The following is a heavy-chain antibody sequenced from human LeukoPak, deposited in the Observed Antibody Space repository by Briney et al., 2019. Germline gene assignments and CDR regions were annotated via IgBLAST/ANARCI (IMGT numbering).Heavy chain of an antibody. V-gene: IGHV1-69*05. CDR3: ARDRSRYSSSWYNPSPCY. D-gene: IGHD6-13*01. CDR2: IIPIFGTA. Sequence: GASVKVSCKASGGTFSSYAISWVRQAPGQGLEWMGGIIPIFGTANYAQKFQGRVTITTDESTSTAYMELSSLRSEDTAVYYCARDRSRYSSSWYNPSPCYWGQGTLVTVSS. CDR1: GGTFSSYA. J-gene: IGHJ4*02.